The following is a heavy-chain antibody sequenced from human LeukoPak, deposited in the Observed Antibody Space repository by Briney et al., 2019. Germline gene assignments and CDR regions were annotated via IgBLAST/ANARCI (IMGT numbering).Heavy chain of an antibody. V-gene: IGHV3-23*01. Sequence: GGSLRLSCEASGFTFSHSAMTWVRQAPGKGLEWVSLISFSGNNMYYADSVRGRFTISRDNSKDTLSLQMNSLRAEDTAIYYCVRDIELSTWGLGTMVSVSS. CDR3: VRDIELST. J-gene: IGHJ3*01. D-gene: IGHD3-16*02. CDR1: GFTFSHSA. CDR2: ISFSGNNM.